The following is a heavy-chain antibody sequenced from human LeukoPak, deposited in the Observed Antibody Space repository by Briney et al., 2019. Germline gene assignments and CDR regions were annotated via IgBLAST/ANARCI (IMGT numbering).Heavy chain of an antibody. D-gene: IGHD4-17*01. CDR2: ISSSSYI. V-gene: IGHV3-21*01. Sequence: PGGSLRLSCAASGFTFSSYSMNWVRQAPGKGLEWVSSISSSSYIYYADSVKGRFTISRDNAKNSLYLQMNSLRAEDTAVYYCARNIRNYGVDYWGQGTLVTVSS. J-gene: IGHJ4*02. CDR3: ARNIRNYGVDY. CDR1: GFTFSSYS.